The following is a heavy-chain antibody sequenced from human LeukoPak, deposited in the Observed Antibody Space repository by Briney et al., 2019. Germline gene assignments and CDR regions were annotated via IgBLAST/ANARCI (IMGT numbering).Heavy chain of an antibody. Sequence: KPSETLSLTCAVYGGSFSGYYWSWIRQPPGKGLEWIGEINHSGGTNYNPSLKSRVTISVDTSKNQFSLKLSSVTAADTAVYYCARGHYYGSGSYYLTWFDPWGQGTLVTVSS. CDR1: GGSFSGYY. V-gene: IGHV4-34*01. CDR2: INHSGGT. CDR3: ARGHYYGSGSYYLTWFDP. D-gene: IGHD3-10*01. J-gene: IGHJ5*02.